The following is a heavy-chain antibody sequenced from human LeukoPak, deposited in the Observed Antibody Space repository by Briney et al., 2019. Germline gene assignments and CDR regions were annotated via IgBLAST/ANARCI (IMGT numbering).Heavy chain of an antibody. CDR3: ARDGGFGELPDY. CDR2: INPNSGGT. V-gene: IGHV1-2*02. D-gene: IGHD3-10*01. J-gene: IGHJ4*02. Sequence: ASVRVSFKASGYTFTVYYMHWVRQAPGQGLEWMGWINPNSGGTNYAQKFQGRVTMTRDTSISTAYMELSRLRSDDTAVYYCARDGGFGELPDYWGQGTLVTVSS. CDR1: GYTFTVYY.